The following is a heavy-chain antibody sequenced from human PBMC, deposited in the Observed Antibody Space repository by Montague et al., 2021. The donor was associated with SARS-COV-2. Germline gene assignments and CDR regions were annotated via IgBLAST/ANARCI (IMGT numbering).Heavy chain of an antibody. D-gene: IGHD3-22*01. Sequence: SETLSLTCAVYGGSFSGYYWSWIRQPPGKGLEWIGEIKHSGSTKYNPSLKSRVTISVDTSKNQFSLKLSSVTAADTAVYYCARGKKRVFTYDYDSSGYASDYWGQGTLVTVSS. J-gene: IGHJ4*02. CDR1: GGSFSGYY. CDR3: ARGKKRVFTYDYDSSGYASDY. CDR2: IKHSGST. V-gene: IGHV4-34*01.